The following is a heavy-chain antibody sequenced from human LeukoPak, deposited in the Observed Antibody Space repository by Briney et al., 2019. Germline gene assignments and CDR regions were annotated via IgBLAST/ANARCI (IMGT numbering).Heavy chain of an antibody. CDR1: GASISSRGGYY. CDR2: VFYTGST. CDR3: ARPPVSGLIDGFDI. Sequence: SETLSLTCTVSGASISSRGGYYWGWIRQAPGKGLEWIGSVFYTGSTYYNRSLKSRVTISVDTSNNEFSLKLRSVTAADTAVYYCARPPVSGLIDGFDIWGQGTMVTVSS. J-gene: IGHJ3*02. V-gene: IGHV4-39*01. D-gene: IGHD3-10*01.